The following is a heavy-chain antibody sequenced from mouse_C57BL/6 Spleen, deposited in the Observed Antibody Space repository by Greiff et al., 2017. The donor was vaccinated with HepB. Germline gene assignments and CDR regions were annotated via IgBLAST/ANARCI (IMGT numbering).Heavy chain of an antibody. D-gene: IGHD3-3*01. CDR1: GFSLTSYG. J-gene: IGHJ1*03. CDR2: IWSGGST. V-gene: IGHV2-2*01. Sequence: VKLEESGPGLVQPSQSLSITCTVSGFSLTSYGVHWVRQSPGKGLEWLGVIWSGGSTDYNAAFISRLSISKDNSKSQVFFKMNSLQADDTAIYYCARVAGWYFDVWGTGTTVTVSS. CDR3: ARVAGWYFDV.